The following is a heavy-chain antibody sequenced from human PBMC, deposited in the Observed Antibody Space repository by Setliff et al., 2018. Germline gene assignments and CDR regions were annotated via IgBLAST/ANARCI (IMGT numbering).Heavy chain of an antibody. CDR3: ARDGDNYYDSSGYYLNHAFDI. CDR2: INPIFGTA. V-gene: IGHV1-69*13. CDR1: GYTFTGYY. J-gene: IGHJ3*02. Sequence: SVKVSCKASGYTFTGYYMHWVRQAPGQGLEWMGWINPIFGTANYAQKFQGRVTITADESTSTAYMELSSLRSEDTAVYYCARDGDNYYDSSGYYLNHAFDIWGQGTMVTVSS. D-gene: IGHD3-22*01.